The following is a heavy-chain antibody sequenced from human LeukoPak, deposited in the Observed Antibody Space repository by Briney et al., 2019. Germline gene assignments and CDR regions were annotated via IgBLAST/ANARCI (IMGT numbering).Heavy chain of an antibody. CDR1: GYTFTGYY. CDR2: INPNSGGT. D-gene: IGHD1-26*01. Sequence: ASVTVSCKASGYTFTGYYMHWVRQAPGQGLAWMGWINPNSGGTNYAQKFQGWVTMTRDTSISTAYMELSRLRSDDTAVYYCARDSGSSHSHFDYWGQGTLVTVPS. J-gene: IGHJ4*02. V-gene: IGHV1-2*04. CDR3: ARDSGSSHSHFDY.